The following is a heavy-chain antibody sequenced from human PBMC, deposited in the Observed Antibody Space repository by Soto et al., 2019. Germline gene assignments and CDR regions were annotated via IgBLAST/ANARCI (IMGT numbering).Heavy chain of an antibody. V-gene: IGHV4-31*03. CDR2: IYYSGST. CDR1: GGSISSGGYY. D-gene: IGHD3-10*01. J-gene: IGHJ6*02. Sequence: SETLSLTCTVSGGSISSGGYYWSWIRQHPGKGLEWIGYIYYSGSTYYNPSLKSRGTISVDTSKNQFSLKLSSVTAADTALYYCARERGYYGSGSYYNHPAPYGMDVWGPGTPVTVSS. CDR3: ARERGYYGSGSYYNHPAPYGMDV.